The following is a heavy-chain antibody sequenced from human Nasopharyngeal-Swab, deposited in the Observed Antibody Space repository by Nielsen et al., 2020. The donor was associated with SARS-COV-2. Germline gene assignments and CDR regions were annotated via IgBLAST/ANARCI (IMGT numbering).Heavy chain of an antibody. V-gene: IGHV4-31*03. CDR3: ARDLDYSDSSGFPFDV. CDR2: SYYGGGT. J-gene: IGHJ3*01. Sequence: SETLSLTCSVSGGSFTSGAYYWSWIRQHPGKGLEWIGYSYYGGGTHYNPSLKSRVTMSIDASKNLFSLSLSSVTAADTAVYYCARDLDYSDSSGFPFDVWGQGTMVTVSS. D-gene: IGHD3-22*01. CDR1: GGSFTSGAYY.